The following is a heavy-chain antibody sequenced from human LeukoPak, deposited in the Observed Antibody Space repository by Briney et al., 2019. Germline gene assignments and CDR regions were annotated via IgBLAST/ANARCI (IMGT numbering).Heavy chain of an antibody. V-gene: IGHV3-30*02. CDR1: GFIFSSYG. CDR3: AKDSESYDSSGSTIDY. CDR2: IRYDGSNK. J-gene: IGHJ4*02. Sequence: GGSLRLSCAASGFIFSSYGMHWVRQAPGKGLEWVAFIRYDGSNKYYADSVKGRFTISRDNSKNTLYLQMNSLRAEDTAVYYCAKDSESYDSSGSTIDYWGQGTLVTVSS. D-gene: IGHD3-22*01.